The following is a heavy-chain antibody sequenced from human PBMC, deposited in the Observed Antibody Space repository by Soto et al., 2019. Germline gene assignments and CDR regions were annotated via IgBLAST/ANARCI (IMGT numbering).Heavy chain of an antibody. D-gene: IGHD1-26*01. J-gene: IGHJ3*01. CDR3: ARDLSPSYSYIWYDVFDG. V-gene: IGHV3-7*04. CDR1: GFTFSTYW. CDR2: IKQDGSKE. Sequence: EVQLVESGGGLVQPGGSLRLSCVGSGFTFSTYWMTWVRQAPGKGLEWVANIKQDGSKEHYVDSVKGRFTISRDSGKNSLYLQMNSLRVEDTAVYYCARDLSPSYSYIWYDVFDGWGQGTVVTVSS.